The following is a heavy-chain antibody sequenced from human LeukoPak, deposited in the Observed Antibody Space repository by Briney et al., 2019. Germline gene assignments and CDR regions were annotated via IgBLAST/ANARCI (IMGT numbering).Heavy chain of an antibody. V-gene: IGHV4-59*01. CDR2: VYYSGIT. Sequence: SETLSLTCSVSGASISVYYYNCIRQPPGKGVEWIGYVYYSGITNFNPSLKSRVTMSVDTSKNQFSLKVSSVTAADTAVYYCARVLLSSGSSTWGQGTLVTVSS. D-gene: IGHD3-22*01. CDR1: GASISVYY. J-gene: IGHJ5*02. CDR3: ARVLLSSGSST.